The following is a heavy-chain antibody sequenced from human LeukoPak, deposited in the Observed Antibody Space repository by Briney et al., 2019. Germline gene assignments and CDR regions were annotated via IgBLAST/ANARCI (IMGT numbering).Heavy chain of an antibody. J-gene: IGHJ6*02. CDR1: GYTFTSYG. CDR2: ISAYNGNT. Sequence: ASVKVSCKASGYTFTSYGISWVRQAPGQGLEWMGWISAYNGNTNYAQKLQGRVTMTTDTSTSTAYMELRSLRSDDTAVYYCARERDSSGWYDHYYYGMDVWGQGTTVTVSS. CDR3: ARERDSSGWYDHYYYGMDV. D-gene: IGHD6-19*01. V-gene: IGHV1-18*01.